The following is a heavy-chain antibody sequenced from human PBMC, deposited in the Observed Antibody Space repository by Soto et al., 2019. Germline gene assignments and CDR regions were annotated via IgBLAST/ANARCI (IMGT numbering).Heavy chain of an antibody. CDR3: ARDREDIVVVPAAD. D-gene: IGHD2-2*01. CDR1: GGTFSRYA. J-gene: IGHJ4*02. CDR2: IIPIFGTA. V-gene: IGHV1-69*01. Sequence: QVQLVQSGAEVKKPGSSVKVSCKASGGTFSRYAISWVRQAPGQGLQWMGGIIPIFGTANYAQKFQDRVTITADEFTSTAYMELSSLRSEDTAVYYGARDREDIVVVPAADWGQGTLVTVSS.